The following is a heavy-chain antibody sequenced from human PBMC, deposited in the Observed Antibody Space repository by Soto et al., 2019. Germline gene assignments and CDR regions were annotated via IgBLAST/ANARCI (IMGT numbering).Heavy chain of an antibody. CDR2: IDPADSET. D-gene: IGHD5-12*01. CDR1: GYFFITYW. J-gene: IGHJ6*04. V-gene: IGHV5-51*01. CDR3: ARLGKCGYVQGMDV. Sequence: EESLNISCKGSGYFFITYWIAWVRQKPGKGLELMGIIDPADSETKYSTSFQGQVTISVNKSTNTAYLQWISLKAPDTAMYYCARLGKCGYVQGMDVWGKGTTVTVYS.